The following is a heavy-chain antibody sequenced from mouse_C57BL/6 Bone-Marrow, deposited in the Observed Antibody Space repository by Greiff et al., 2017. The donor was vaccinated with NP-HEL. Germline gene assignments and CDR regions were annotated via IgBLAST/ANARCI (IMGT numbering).Heavy chain of an antibody. V-gene: IGHV5-9*01. D-gene: IGHD2-1*01. Sequence: EVNVVESGGGLVKPGGSLKLSCAASGFTFSSYTMSWVRQTPEKRLEWVATISGGGGNTYSPDSVKGRFTISRDHAKNTLYLQMSSLRSEDTAWYYCARHHGNFVAWFADWGQGTLVTVSA. CDR3: ARHHGNFVAWFAD. CDR1: GFTFSSYT. J-gene: IGHJ3*01. CDR2: ISGGGGNT.